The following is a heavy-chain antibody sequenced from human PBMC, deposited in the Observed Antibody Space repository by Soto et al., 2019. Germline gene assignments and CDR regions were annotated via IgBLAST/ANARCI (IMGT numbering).Heavy chain of an antibody. V-gene: IGHV3-7*04. CDR3: ARDAYGSGGCGYYYYGMDV. J-gene: IGHJ6*02. D-gene: IGHD3-10*01. Sequence: EVQLVESGGGLVQPGGSLRLSCAASGFTFSSYWMSWVRQAPGKGLEWVANIKQDGSEKYYVDSVKGRFTISRDNAKNSLYLQMNSLRAEDTAVYYCARDAYGSGGCGYYYYGMDVWGQGTTVTVSS. CDR2: IKQDGSEK. CDR1: GFTFSSYW.